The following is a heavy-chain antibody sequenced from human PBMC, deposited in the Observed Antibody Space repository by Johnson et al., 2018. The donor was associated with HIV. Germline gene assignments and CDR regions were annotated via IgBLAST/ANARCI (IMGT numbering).Heavy chain of an antibody. CDR3: ARGGVTGEDHAFDI. CDR2: ISNSGSTA. V-gene: IGHV3-11*04. Sequence: QVQLVESGGGLVKPGGSLRLSCAASGFTFSDYYMSWIRQAPGKGLEWVSYISNSGSTADYADSVKGRSTISRDNTKSSLYLQMNSLRAGDTAVYYCARGGVTGEDHAFDIWGQGTMVTVSS. D-gene: IGHD7-27*01. J-gene: IGHJ3*02. CDR1: GFTFSDYY.